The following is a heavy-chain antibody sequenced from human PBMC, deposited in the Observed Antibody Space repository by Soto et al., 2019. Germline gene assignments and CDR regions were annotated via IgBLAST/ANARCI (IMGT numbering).Heavy chain of an antibody. Sequence: QVQLQQWGAGLLKPSETLSLTCTGYGGSFSGHYWSWIRQAPGKGLEWIGGVNHRGSTYNPSLESRVTMSVDTSKNQFSLKLSSVTAADTAVYYCARDGFCTRTTCLIGNWFDPWGQGTLVTVSS. V-gene: IGHV4-34*01. CDR3: ARDGFCTRTTCLIGNWFDP. CDR2: VNHRGST. D-gene: IGHD2-2*03. CDR1: GGSFSGHY. J-gene: IGHJ5*02.